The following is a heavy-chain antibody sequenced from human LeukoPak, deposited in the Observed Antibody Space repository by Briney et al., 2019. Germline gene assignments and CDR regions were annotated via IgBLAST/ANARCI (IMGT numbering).Heavy chain of an antibody. CDR3: AREDGSGTYYRDY. D-gene: IGHD3-10*01. CDR1: GDSISSSDYY. J-gene: IGHJ4*02. CDR2: IYYSGST. V-gene: IGHV4-39*07. Sequence: NPSETLSLTCTVSGDSISSSDYYWGWIRQPPGKGLEWIGTIYYSGSTYSNPSLKSRVTISIDTSKNQFSLRLNSVTAADTAVYYCAREDGSGTYYRDYWGQGTLVTVSS.